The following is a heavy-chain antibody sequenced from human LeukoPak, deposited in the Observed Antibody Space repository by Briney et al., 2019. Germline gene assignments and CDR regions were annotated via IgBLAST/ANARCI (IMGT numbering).Heavy chain of an antibody. Sequence: PSETLSLTCTVSGGSISSSSYYWGWIRQPPGKGLEWIGSIYYSGSTYYNPSLKSRVAISVDTSKNQFSLKLSSVTAADTAVYYCARQFAYTGSYWGRGTLVTVSS. CDR2: IYYSGST. V-gene: IGHV4-39*01. CDR1: GGSISSSSYY. CDR3: ARQFAYTGSY. D-gene: IGHD1-26*01. J-gene: IGHJ4*02.